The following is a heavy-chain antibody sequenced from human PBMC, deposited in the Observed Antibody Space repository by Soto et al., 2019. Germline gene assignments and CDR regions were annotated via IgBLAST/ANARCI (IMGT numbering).Heavy chain of an antibody. D-gene: IGHD2-15*01. CDR1: GFTFSSYG. CDR3: ARKGHCSGGSCYQYYYYGMDV. V-gene: IGHV3-33*01. J-gene: IGHJ6*02. CDR2: IWYDGSNK. Sequence: QVQLVESGGGVVQPGRSLRLSCAASGFTFSSYGMHWVRQAPGKGLEWVAVIWYDGSNKYYADSVKGRFTISRDNSKNTLYLQMNSLRAEDTAVYYCARKGHCSGGSCYQYYYYGMDVWGQGTTVTASS.